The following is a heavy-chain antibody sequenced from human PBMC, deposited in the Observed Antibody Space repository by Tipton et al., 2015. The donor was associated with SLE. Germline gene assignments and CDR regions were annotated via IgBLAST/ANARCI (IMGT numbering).Heavy chain of an antibody. CDR3: ASGRAVAGGDYFDY. D-gene: IGHD6-13*01. CDR2: IYYSGST. Sequence: TLSLTCTVSGGSISSYYWSWIRQPPGKGLEWIGYIYYSGSTNYNPSLKSRVTISVDTSKNQFSRKLSSVTAADTAVYYCASGRAVAGGDYFDYWGQGTLVTVSS. V-gene: IGHV4-59*01. J-gene: IGHJ4*02. CDR1: GGSISSYY.